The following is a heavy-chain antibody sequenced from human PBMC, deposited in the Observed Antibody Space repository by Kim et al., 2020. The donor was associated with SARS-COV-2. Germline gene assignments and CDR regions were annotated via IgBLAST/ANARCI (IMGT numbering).Heavy chain of an antibody. CDR2: INWNGGST. Sequence: GGSLRLSCAASGFTFDDYGMSWVRQAPGKGLEWVSGINWNGGSTGYADSVKGRFTISRDNAKNSLYLQMNRLRAEDTALYHCARERETYGLGSYHPFDYWGEGTLVTVSS. V-gene: IGHV3-20*01. CDR3: ARERETYGLGSYHPFDY. CDR1: GFTFDDYG. D-gene: IGHD3-10*01. J-gene: IGHJ4*02.